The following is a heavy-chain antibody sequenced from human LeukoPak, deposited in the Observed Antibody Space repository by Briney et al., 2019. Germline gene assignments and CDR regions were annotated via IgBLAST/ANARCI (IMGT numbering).Heavy chain of an antibody. CDR2: INPNSGGT. D-gene: IGHD1-26*01. CDR1: GYTFTGYY. Sequence: ASVKVSCKASGYTFTGYYMHWVRQAPGQGLEWMGRINPNSGGTNYAQKFQGWVTMTRDTSISTAYMELSRLRSDDTAVYYCARDRGKGELLLDFDYWGQGTLVTVSS. J-gene: IGHJ4*02. V-gene: IGHV1-2*04. CDR3: ARDRGKGELLLDFDY.